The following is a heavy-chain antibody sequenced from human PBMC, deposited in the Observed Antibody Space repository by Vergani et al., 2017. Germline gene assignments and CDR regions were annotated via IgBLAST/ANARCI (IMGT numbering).Heavy chain of an antibody. CDR1: GFTFSSYG. Sequence: QVQLVESGGGVVQPGGSLRLSCAASGFTFSSYGMHWVRQAPGKGLEWVAFIRYDGSNKYYADSVKGRFTISRVNSKNTLYLQMNSLRAEDTAVYYCAKPDSSSWYGGPGDYYYGMDVWGQGTTVTVSS. J-gene: IGHJ6*02. CDR3: AKPDSSSWYGGPGDYYYGMDV. CDR2: IRYDGSNK. V-gene: IGHV3-30*02. D-gene: IGHD6-13*01.